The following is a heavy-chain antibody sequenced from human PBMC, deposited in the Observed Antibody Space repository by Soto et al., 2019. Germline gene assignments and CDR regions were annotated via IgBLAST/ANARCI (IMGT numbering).Heavy chain of an antibody. CDR2: IYPGDSDT. CDR3: ARHLRSDLRYFDWPIIGGGYYYYGMDV. D-gene: IGHD3-9*01. CDR1: GYSFTSYW. J-gene: IGHJ6*02. V-gene: IGHV5-51*01. Sequence: PGESLKISCKGSGYSFTSYWIGWVRQMPGKGLEWMGIIYPGDSDTRYSPSFQGQVTISADKSISTAYLQWSSLKASDTAMYYCARHLRSDLRYFDWPIIGGGYYYYGMDVWGQGTTVTVSS.